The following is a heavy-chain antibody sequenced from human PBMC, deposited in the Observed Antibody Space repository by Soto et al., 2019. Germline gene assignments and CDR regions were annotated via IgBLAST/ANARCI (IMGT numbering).Heavy chain of an antibody. Sequence: QVQLVQSGAEVMKPGASVKVSCTASGYTFTSYGISWVRQAPGQGLEWMGWISVYNGNTNYAQKLQSKVTMTTDTSTRTAYMELRCLRSDAMAVYYFARDRMYLVGVARNEFHFHYWGHGTLVTVSS. V-gene: IGHV1-18*03. CDR3: ARDRMYLVGVARNEFHFHY. CDR1: GYTFTSYG. D-gene: IGHD6-19*01. J-gene: IGHJ4*01. CDR2: ISVYNGNT.